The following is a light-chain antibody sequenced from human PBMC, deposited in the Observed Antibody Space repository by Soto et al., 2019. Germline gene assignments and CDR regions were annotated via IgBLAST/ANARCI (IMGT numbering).Light chain of an antibody. CDR2: EVT. J-gene: IGLJ3*02. CDR3: TSHTASSTWV. V-gene: IGLV2-14*01. CDR1: SSDVGYDNY. Sequence: QSVLTQPASVSGSPGQSITISCTGTSSDVGYDNYVSWFQQHPGKAPKLMIYEVTRRPSGVSNRFSGSKSANTASLTISGLQAEDEDDYYCTSHTASSTWVFGGGTKVTVL.